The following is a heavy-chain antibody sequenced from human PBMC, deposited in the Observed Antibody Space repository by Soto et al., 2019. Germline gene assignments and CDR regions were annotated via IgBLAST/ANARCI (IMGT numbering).Heavy chain of an antibody. D-gene: IGHD3-3*01. CDR1: GFTFSNYV. CDR2: ISGSGDST. J-gene: IGHJ4*02. CDR3: AKGGRHYDFWSGYPLAFDY. V-gene: IGHV3-23*01. Sequence: EVQLLESGGGLVQPGGSLRVSCAASGFTFSNYVMTWVRQAPGKGLEWVSAISGSGDSTYYADSVKGRFTISRDNSKNSLYLQMDSLRAEDTAVYYCAKGGRHYDFWSGYPLAFDYWGQGILVTVSS.